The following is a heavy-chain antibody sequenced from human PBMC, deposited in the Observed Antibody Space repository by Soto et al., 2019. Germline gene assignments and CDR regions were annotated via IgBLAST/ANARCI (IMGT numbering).Heavy chain of an antibody. CDR3: ARDGTDGYNKYYFDY. V-gene: IGHV3-21*01. CDR2: ISSSSSYI. CDR1: GFTFSSYS. Sequence: EVQLVESGGGLVKPGGSLRLSCAASGFTFSSYSMNWVRQAPGKGLEWVSSISSSSSYIYYADSVKGRFTISRDNAKNSLYLQMNSLRAEDTAVYYCARDGTDGYNKYYFDYWGQGTLVTVSS. D-gene: IGHD5-12*01. J-gene: IGHJ4*02.